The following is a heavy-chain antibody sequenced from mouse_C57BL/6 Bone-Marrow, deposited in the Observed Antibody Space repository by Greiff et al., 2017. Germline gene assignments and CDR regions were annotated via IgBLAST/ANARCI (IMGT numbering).Heavy chain of an antibody. CDR1: GYTFTDHT. V-gene: IGHV1-78*01. D-gene: IGHD2-2*01. Sequence: VQLQQSDAELVKPGASVKISCKVSGYTFTDHTIHWMKQRPEQGLEWIGYIDPRDGSTKYNETFKGKATLTADKSSSTACMQLNSLTSECSAVYFCARGFLLWLRRKRDEAGALDYWGQGTSVTVSS. CDR3: ARGFLLWLRRKRDEAGALDY. CDR2: IDPRDGST. J-gene: IGHJ4*01.